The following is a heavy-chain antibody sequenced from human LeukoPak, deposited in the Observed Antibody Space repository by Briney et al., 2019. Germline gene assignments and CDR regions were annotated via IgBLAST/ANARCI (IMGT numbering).Heavy chain of an antibody. CDR2: IYYSGST. Sequence: PSETLSLTCTVSGGSISSYYWSWIRQPPGKGLEWIGYIYYSGSTNYNPSLKSRVTISVDTSKNQFSLKLSSVTAADTAVYYCARKGSGWYTDVWYFDLWGRGTLVTVSS. J-gene: IGHJ2*01. V-gene: IGHV4-59*01. CDR3: ARKGSGWYTDVWYFDL. D-gene: IGHD6-19*01. CDR1: GGSISSYY.